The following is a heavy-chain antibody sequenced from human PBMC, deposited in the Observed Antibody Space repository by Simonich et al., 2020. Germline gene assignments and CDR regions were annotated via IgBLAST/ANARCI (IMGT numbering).Heavy chain of an antibody. CDR2: INPNSGGT. V-gene: IGHV1-2*02. J-gene: IGHJ3*02. CDR3: ARARLYSSSHAFDI. CDR1: GYTFTGYY. Sequence: QVQLVQSGAEVKKPGASVKVSCKASGYTFTGYYMHWVRQAPGQGLQWRGWINPNSGGTNYAQKFQGRVTMTRDTSISTAYMELSRLRSDDTAVYYCARARLYSSSHAFDIWGQGTMVTVSS. D-gene: IGHD6-6*01.